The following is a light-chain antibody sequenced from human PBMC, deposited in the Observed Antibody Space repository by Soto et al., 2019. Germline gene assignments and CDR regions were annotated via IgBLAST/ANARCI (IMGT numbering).Light chain of an antibody. CDR1: QSINTW. J-gene: IGKJ1*01. V-gene: IGKV1-5*01. CDR3: KQYGVSPWT. CDR2: GAS. Sequence: DIQMTQSPSTLSASVGDRVTITCRASQSINTWLAWYQQKPGLAPRLLIYGASTRATGIPARFSGSGSGTDFTLTIRRLEPEDFAVYHCKQYGVSPWTFGQGTKVDIK.